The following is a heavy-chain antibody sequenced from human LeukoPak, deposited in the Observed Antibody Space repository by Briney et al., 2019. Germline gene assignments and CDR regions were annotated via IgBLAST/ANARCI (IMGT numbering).Heavy chain of an antibody. Sequence: GGSLRLSCEASGFTFSTFAMSWVRQAPGKGLEWVSAISGSGGSTYYADSVKGRFTISRDNSKNTLYLQMNSLRAEDTAVYYCASSVVVTAIRGIFDYWGQGILVTVSS. J-gene: IGHJ4*02. V-gene: IGHV3-23*01. D-gene: IGHD2-21*02. CDR1: GFTFSTFA. CDR3: ASSVVVTAIRGIFDY. CDR2: ISGSGGST.